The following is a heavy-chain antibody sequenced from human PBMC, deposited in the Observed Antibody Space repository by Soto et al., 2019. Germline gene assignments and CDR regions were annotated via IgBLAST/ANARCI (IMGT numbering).Heavy chain of an antibody. Sequence: GGSLRLSCAASGFTFSDYYMSWIRQAPGKGLEWVSYISGSGSVIHYADSVKGRFTISRDNAKNSLSLQMNSLRAEDTAVYYCARVREEMAGYFQNWGQGTLVTVSS. CDR1: GFTFSDYY. V-gene: IGHV3-11*01. J-gene: IGHJ1*01. CDR3: ARVREEMAGYFQN. CDR2: ISGSGSVI.